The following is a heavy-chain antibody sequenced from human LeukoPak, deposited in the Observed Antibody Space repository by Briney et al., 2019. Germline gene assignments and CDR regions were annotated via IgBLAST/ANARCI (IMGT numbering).Heavy chain of an antibody. CDR3: AREGSPYYDSSGYDY. D-gene: IGHD3-22*01. CDR2: ISASGGST. J-gene: IGHJ4*02. V-gene: IGHV3-23*01. Sequence: GGSLRLSCAASGFTFSSSAMSWVRQVPGKGLEWVSGISASGGSTSYADSVRGRFTISRDNSKNTLYVQMNSLRDEDTAVYYCAREGSPYYDSSGYDYWGQGTLVTVSS. CDR1: GFTFSSSA.